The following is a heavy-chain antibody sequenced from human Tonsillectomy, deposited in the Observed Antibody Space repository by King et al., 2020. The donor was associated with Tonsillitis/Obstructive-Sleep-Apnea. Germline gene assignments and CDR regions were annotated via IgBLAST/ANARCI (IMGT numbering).Heavy chain of an antibody. D-gene: IGHD3-22*01. V-gene: IGHV3-7*03. Sequence: VQLVESGGGLVQPGGSLRLSCAASGFTFSNYWMSWVRQAPEKGLEWVANIKEDGSEKYYVDSVKGRFTISRDNAKNSLYLQMNTLRAEDTAVYYCARARLPIILVGRTPYYFDQWGQGTLVTVSS. CDR2: IKEDGSEK. CDR1: GFTFSNYW. CDR3: ARARLPIILVGRTPYYFDQ. J-gene: IGHJ4*02.